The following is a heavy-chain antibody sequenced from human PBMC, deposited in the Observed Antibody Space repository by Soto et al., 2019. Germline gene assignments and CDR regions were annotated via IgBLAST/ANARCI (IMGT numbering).Heavy chain of an antibody. Sequence: QVQLVESGGGVVQPGRSLRLSCAASGFIFSSYGMHWVRQTPGKGLEWVAIISYDGSNEYYADSVNGLFTITRDNSKYTMYLQMNSLRTEDTAVYDCAKELATITDYWGQGTLVTVSS. CDR1: GFIFSSYG. CDR2: ISYDGSNE. CDR3: AKELATITDY. V-gene: IGHV3-30*18. J-gene: IGHJ4*02. D-gene: IGHD5-12*01.